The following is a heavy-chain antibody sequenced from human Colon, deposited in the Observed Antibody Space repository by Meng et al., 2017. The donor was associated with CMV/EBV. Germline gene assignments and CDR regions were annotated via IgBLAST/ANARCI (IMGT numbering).Heavy chain of an antibody. J-gene: IGHJ4*02. CDR1: GYSVSNYV. CDR3: AITSLFDY. V-gene: IGHV1-3*01. Sequence: QVQLVQSGAEVKKAGAAVRVSCKASGYSVSNYVLHWVRQAPGQGLEWMGWISPGDDNGKYSQKFQGRVAITKDTSASTAYLDLSSLKSEDTAVYYCAITSLFDYWGQGTLVTVSS. CDR2: ISPGDDNG.